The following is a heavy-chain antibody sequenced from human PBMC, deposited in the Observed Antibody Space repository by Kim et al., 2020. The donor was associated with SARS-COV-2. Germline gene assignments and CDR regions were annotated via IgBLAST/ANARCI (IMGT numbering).Heavy chain of an antibody. CDR3: ATDQAVPAANWFDP. CDR1: GYTLTELS. CDR2: FDPEDGET. J-gene: IGHJ5*02. V-gene: IGHV1-24*01. D-gene: IGHD2-2*01. Sequence: ASVKVSCKVSGYTLTELSMHWVRQAPGKGLEWMGGFDPEDGETIYAQKFQGRVTMTEDTSTDTAYMELSSLRSEDTAVYYCATDQAVPAANWFDPWGQGTLVTVSS.